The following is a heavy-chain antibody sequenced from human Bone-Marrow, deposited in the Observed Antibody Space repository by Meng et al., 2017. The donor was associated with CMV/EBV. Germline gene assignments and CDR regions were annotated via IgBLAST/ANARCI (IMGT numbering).Heavy chain of an antibody. V-gene: IGHV3-21*01. CDR1: GFTFSSYS. CDR3: ARVFRVRAFGVVIPQDYFDY. Sequence: GESLKISCAASGFTFSSYSMNWVRQAPGKGLEWVSSISSSSSYIYYADSVKGRFTISRDNAKNSLYLQMNSLRAEDTAVYYCARVFRVRAFGVVIPQDYFDYWGQGTLVTVSS. D-gene: IGHD3-3*01. CDR2: ISSSSSYI. J-gene: IGHJ4*02.